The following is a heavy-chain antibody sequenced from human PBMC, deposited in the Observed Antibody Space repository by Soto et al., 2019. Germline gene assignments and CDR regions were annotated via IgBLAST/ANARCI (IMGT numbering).Heavy chain of an antibody. CDR2: ISGSGDST. Sequence: GGSLSLSCAASGFTFSSYAMSWVRQAPGKGLEWVSSISGSGDSTYYADSVKGRFTISRDNSKNPLYLQMNSLRAEDMAVYYCAKIMEQLENAFDIWGQGTMVTVSS. J-gene: IGHJ3*02. CDR3: AKIMEQLENAFDI. V-gene: IGHV3-23*01. CDR1: GFTFSSYA. D-gene: IGHD1-1*01.